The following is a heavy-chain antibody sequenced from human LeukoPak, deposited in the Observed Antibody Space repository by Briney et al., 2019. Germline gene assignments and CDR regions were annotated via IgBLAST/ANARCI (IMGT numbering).Heavy chain of an antibody. J-gene: IGHJ4*02. Sequence: SVKVSCKASGGTFSSYAISWVRQAPGQGLEWMGGIIPIFGTANYAQKFQGRVTITADESTSTAYMELSSLRSEDTAVYYCARSEELEYCSGGSCYSADYWGQGTLVTVSS. CDR1: GGTFSSYA. CDR2: IIPIFGTA. D-gene: IGHD2-15*01. CDR3: ARSEELEYCSGGSCYSADY. V-gene: IGHV1-69*13.